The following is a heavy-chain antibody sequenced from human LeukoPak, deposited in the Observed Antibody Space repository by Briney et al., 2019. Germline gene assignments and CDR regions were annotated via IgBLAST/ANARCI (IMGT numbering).Heavy chain of an antibody. V-gene: IGHV3-23*01. CDR2: VSGSGGDT. Sequence: GGSLRLSCAASGFTFSTYAMHWVRQAPRKGLEWVSAVSGSGGDTYYADSVTGRFTISRDNSKNTLYVLLNSLRAEDTAVYYCATTLNTGFFQSWGRGTLVTVSS. CDR3: ATTLNTGFFQS. CDR1: GFTFSTYA. D-gene: IGHD5-18*01. J-gene: IGHJ5*02.